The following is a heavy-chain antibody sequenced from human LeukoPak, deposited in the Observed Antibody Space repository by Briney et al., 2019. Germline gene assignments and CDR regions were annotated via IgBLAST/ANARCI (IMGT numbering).Heavy chain of an antibody. J-gene: IGHJ4*02. D-gene: IGHD3-9*01. Sequence: APVKVSCKASGYTFTGYYMHWVRQAPGQGLEWMGWINPNSGGTNYAQKFQGRVTMTRDTSISTAYMELSRLRSDDTAVYYCAREHYDILTGYPPGYFDYWGQGTLVTVSS. CDR1: GYTFTGYY. V-gene: IGHV1-2*02. CDR3: AREHYDILTGYPPGYFDY. CDR2: INPNSGGT.